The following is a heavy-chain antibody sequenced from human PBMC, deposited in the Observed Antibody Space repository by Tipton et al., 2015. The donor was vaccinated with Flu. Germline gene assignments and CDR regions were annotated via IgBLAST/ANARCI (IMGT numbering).Heavy chain of an antibody. V-gene: IGHV3-9*01. Sequence: QLVQSGGGLVQPGGSLRLSCAPSGFTVSSSYMNWVRQAPGKGLEWVSGIGWDTVTLGYADSVKGRFTISRDNAKKSLYLEMHSLRAEDTALYYCAKETYTDNFYHYGMDVWGQGTTVTVSS. J-gene: IGHJ6*02. D-gene: IGHD5-24*01. CDR1: GFTVSSSY. CDR3: AKETYTDNFYHYGMDV. CDR2: IGWDTVTL.